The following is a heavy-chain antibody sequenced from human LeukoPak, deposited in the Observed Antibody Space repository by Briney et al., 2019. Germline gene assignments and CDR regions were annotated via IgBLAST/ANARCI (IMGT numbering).Heavy chain of an antibody. V-gene: IGHV5-51*01. Sequence: GESLKISCQGSGYSFSTYWITWVRQMPGKGLEWMGIIYPGDSDTRYSPSFQGQVTISADKSISTAYLQWSSLKASDTAMYYCAGQGLYDSSGYYYDYWGQGTLVTVSS. CDR2: IYPGDSDT. D-gene: IGHD3-22*01. J-gene: IGHJ4*02. CDR1: GYSFSTYW. CDR3: AGQGLYDSSGYYYDY.